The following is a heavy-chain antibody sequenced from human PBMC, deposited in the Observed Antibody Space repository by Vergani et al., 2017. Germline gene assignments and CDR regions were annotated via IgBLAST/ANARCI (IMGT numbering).Heavy chain of an antibody. CDR1: GFTLSNYD. CDR3: AKPFRGLGIDY. V-gene: IGHV3-30*02. D-gene: IGHD3-16*01. CDR2: IQFDGSNQ. J-gene: IGHJ4*02. Sequence: QVQLVESGGGVVQRGGSLRLSCATSGFTLSNYDMQWIRQGPGKGLEFVAFIQFDGSNQYYADSVKGRFTLSRDFSKNTLYLQMNSLRTYDTATYYCAKPFRGLGIDYWGQGTQVIVSS.